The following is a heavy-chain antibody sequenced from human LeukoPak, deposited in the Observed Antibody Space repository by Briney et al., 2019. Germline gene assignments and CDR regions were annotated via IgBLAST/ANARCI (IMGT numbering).Heavy chain of an antibody. D-gene: IGHD3-10*01. V-gene: IGHV1-69*05. J-gene: IGHJ4*02. CDR2: IIPIFGTA. CDR1: GGTFSSYA. CDR3: ARVNGVVRGVNDY. Sequence: ASVKVSCKASGGTFSSYAISWVRQAPGQGLEWMGGIIPIFGTANYAQKFQGRVTITTDESTSTAYMELSSLRSDDTAVYYCARVNGVVRGVNDYWGQGTLVTVSS.